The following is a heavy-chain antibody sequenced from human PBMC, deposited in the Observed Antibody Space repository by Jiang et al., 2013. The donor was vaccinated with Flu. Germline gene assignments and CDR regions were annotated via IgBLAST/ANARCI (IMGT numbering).Heavy chain of an antibody. V-gene: IGHV4-39*01. CDR2: FYYSGST. Sequence: GSFYYSGSTYYNPSLKSRVTISVDTSKNQFSLRLNSVTAADTAVYYCATTGHYYYYYGMDVWGQGTTVTVS. D-gene: IGHD4-11*01. CDR3: ATTGHYYYYYGMDV. J-gene: IGHJ6*02.